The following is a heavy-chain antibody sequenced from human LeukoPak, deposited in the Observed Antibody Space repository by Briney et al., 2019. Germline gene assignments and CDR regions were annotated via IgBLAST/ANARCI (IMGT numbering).Heavy chain of an antibody. CDR2: ISWNSGSI. CDR3: AKDILGTAGGGLGYFDY. CDR1: GFTFDDYA. V-gene: IGHV3-9*01. D-gene: IGHD1-7*01. Sequence: GGSLRLSCAASGFTFDDYAMHWVRQAPGKGLEWVSGISWNSGSIGYADSVKGRFTISRDNAKNSLYLQMNSLRAEDTALYYCAKDILGTAGGGLGYFDYWGQGTLVTVSS. J-gene: IGHJ4*02.